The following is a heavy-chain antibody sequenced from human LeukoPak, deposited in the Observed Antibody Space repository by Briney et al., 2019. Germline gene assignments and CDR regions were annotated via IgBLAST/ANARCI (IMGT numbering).Heavy chain of an antibody. CDR3: AREYYDSSGRRIDY. J-gene: IGHJ4*02. CDR2: INPNSGGT. Sequence: ASVTVSCKASGYTFTGYYMHWVRQAPGQGLEWMGWINPNSGGTNYAQKFQGRVTMTRDTSISTAYMELSRLRSDDTAVYYCAREYYDSSGRRIDYWGQGTLVTVSS. CDR1: GYTFTGYY. D-gene: IGHD3-22*01. V-gene: IGHV1-2*02.